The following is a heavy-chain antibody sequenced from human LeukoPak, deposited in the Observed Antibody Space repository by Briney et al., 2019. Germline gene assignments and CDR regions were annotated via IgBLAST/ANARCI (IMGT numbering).Heavy chain of an antibody. CDR3: TRENRPFCPFAY. J-gene: IGHJ4*02. Sequence: PPGTLSLTCGVSGGPIDITNYWSWVRQAPGKGLEWIGEISHDGTRNYNPSLRSRVAMSLDRANNQFSLSLTSVTAADTAVYYCTRENRPFCPFAYWGQGVLVTVS. D-gene: IGHD2/OR15-2a*01. V-gene: IGHV4-4*03. CDR1: GGPIDITNY. CDR2: ISHDGTR.